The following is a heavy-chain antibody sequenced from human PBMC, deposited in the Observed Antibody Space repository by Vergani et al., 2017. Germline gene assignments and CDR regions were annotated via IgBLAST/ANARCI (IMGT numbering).Heavy chain of an antibody. D-gene: IGHD5-12*01. CDR2: IYTSGST. Sequence: QVQLQESGPGLVKPSQTLSLTCTVSGGSISRGSYYWSWIRQPAGKGLEWIGRIYTSGSTNYNPSLKSRVTISVDTSKNQFSLKLSSVTAADTAVYYCARLNSGYGYDYWGQGTLVTVSS. CDR1: GGSISRGSYY. CDR3: ARLNSGYGYDY. J-gene: IGHJ4*02. V-gene: IGHV4-61*02.